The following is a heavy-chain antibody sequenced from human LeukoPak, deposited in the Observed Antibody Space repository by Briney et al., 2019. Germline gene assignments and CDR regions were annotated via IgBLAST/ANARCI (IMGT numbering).Heavy chain of an antibody. J-gene: IGHJ4*02. Sequence: AGGSLRLSCAASGFTFSSYNMNWVRQAPGKGLEWVSYISSSSSSTIYYADSVKGRFTISRDNAKNSLYLQMNSLRAEDTAVYYCARAGYSSNWRSFDNWGQGTLVTVSS. CDR3: ARAGYSSNWRSFDN. CDR2: ISSSSSSTI. D-gene: IGHD6-13*01. CDR1: GFTFSSYN. V-gene: IGHV3-48*01.